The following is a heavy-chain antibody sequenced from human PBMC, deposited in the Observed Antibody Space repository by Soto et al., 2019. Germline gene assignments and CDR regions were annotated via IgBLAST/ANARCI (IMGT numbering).Heavy chain of an antibody. CDR1: GGTFSSYA. CDR3: ARRRYSRDRPDNWFDP. CDR2: IIPIFGTA. V-gene: IGHV1-69*05. D-gene: IGHD6-13*01. J-gene: IGHJ5*02. Sequence: QVQLVQSGAEVKKPGSSVKVSCKASGGTFSSYAISWVRQAPGQGLEWMGGIIPIFGTANYAQKFQGRVTITXXEXTXXAYMELSSLRSEDTAVYYCARRRYSRDRPDNWFDPWGQGTLVTVSS.